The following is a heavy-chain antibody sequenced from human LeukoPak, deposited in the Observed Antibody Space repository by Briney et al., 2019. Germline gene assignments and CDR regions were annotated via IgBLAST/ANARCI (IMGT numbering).Heavy chain of an antibody. J-gene: IGHJ6*04. CDR2: INPNSGGT. V-gene: IGHV1-2*02. D-gene: IGHD5-12*01. CDR3: ARFFDSGSGYYGMAV. CDR1: GYTFTGYY. Sequence: ASVKVSCKASGYTFTGYYMHWVRQAPGQGLEWMGWINPNSGGTNYAQKFQGRVTMTRDTSISTAYMELSRLRSDDTAVYYCARFFDSGSGYYGMAVWGKGTTVT.